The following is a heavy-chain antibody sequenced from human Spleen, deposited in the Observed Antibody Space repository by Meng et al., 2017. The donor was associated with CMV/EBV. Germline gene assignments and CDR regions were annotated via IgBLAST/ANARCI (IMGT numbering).Heavy chain of an antibody. CDR3: ARGVVGATTIDY. V-gene: IGHV3-69-1*01. CDR2: ITTGSDI. CDR1: GFIFSNYY. J-gene: IGHJ4*02. D-gene: IGHD1-26*01. Sequence: GESLKISCAASGFIFSNYYMNWVRQAPGKGLEWVSSITTGSDIYYADSVKGRFTISRDNAKNSVYLQMNSLRVEDTAVYYCARGVVGATTIDYWGQGTLVTVSS.